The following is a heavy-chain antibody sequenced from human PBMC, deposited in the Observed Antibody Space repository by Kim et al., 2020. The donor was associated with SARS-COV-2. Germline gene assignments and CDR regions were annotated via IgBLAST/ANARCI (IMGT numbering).Heavy chain of an antibody. Sequence: GGSLRLSCAASGFTFSNFAMSSVRQAPGKGLEWVSTISSSDTNTYYADSVKGRFTISRNNSQSTLSLQMNSLRAEDTAVYYCAKDIMGDYWGQGTLVTVSS. CDR3: AKDIMGDY. CDR2: ISSSDTNT. D-gene: IGHD2-8*01. V-gene: IGHV3-23*01. CDR1: GFTFSNFA. J-gene: IGHJ4*02.